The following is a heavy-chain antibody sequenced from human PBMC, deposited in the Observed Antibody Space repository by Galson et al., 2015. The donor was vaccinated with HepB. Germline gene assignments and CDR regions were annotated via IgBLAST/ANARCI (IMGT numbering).Heavy chain of an antibody. CDR1: GFTFSTYG. Sequence: SLRLSCAASGFTFSTYGMNWVRQAPGKGLEWVGFIRSKAYGGTTEYAASVKGRFTISRDDSKSIAYLQMNSLKTEDTAVYYCTRESSAGWGIDYWGQGTLVTVSS. V-gene: IGHV3-49*04. CDR2: IRSKAYGGTT. J-gene: IGHJ4*02. CDR3: TRESSAGWGIDY. D-gene: IGHD7-27*01.